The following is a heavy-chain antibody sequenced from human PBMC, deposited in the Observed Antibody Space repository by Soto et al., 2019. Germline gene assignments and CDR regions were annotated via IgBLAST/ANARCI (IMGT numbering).Heavy chain of an antibody. D-gene: IGHD4-17*01. V-gene: IGHV4-30-4*01. CDR2: IYYSGST. CDR3: ARVPATVATRYWYFDL. Sequence: QVQLQESGPGLVKPSQTLSLTCTVSGGSISSGDYYWSWIRQPPGKGLEWIGYIYYSGSTYYNPSLKRRVTISVDTSKYQFSLKLSSVTAADTAVYYCARVPATVATRYWYFDLWGRGTLVTVSS. CDR1: GGSISSGDYY. J-gene: IGHJ2*01.